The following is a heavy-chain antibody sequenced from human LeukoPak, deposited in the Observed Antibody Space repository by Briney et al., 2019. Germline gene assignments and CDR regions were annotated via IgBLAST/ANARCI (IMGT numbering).Heavy chain of an antibody. CDR2: IFYGGST. Sequence: SETLSLTCTVSGGSISSSGYYWGWIRQPPGKGLEWIGSIFYGGSTYNNASLKSRVTISVDTSKDQFSLKLSSVIAADTAVYYCARDPTQTYSSGCVRLCWFDPWGQGTLVTVSS. CDR1: GGSISSSGYY. J-gene: IGHJ5*02. D-gene: IGHD6-19*01. V-gene: IGHV4-39*07. CDR3: ARDPTQTYSSGCVRLCWFDP.